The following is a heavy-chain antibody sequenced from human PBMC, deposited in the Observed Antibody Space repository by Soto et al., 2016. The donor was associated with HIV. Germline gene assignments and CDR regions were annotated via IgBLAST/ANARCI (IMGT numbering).Heavy chain of an antibody. CDR2: VSAYNGNT. CDR3: ASALVRGVPNYFHYYYMDV. D-gene: IGHD3-10*01. Sequence: QVQLVQSGAEVKKPGASVKVSCKASGYSFTNYGFSWVRQAPGQGLEWMGWVSAYNGNTNYPQKLRGRVTMTTDTSTSTAYMELRSLRSDDSAVYYCASALVRGVPNYFHYYYMDVWGKGTTVTVSS. CDR1: GYSFTNYG. V-gene: IGHV1-18*01. J-gene: IGHJ6*03.